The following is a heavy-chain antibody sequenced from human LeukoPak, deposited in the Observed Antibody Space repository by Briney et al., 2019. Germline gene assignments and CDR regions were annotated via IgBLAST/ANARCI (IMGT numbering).Heavy chain of an antibody. CDR1: GFTFSSYG. CDR3: AKDAAYCSSTSCSPEGYYYYMDV. D-gene: IGHD2-2*01. V-gene: IGHV3-30*02. Sequence: PGGSLRLSCAASGFTFSSYGMHWVRQAPGKGLEWVAFIRYDGSNKYYADSVKGRFTISRDNSKNTLYLQMNSLRAEDTAVYYCAKDAAYCSSTSCSPEGYYYYMDVWGKGTTVTVSS. J-gene: IGHJ6*03. CDR2: IRYDGSNK.